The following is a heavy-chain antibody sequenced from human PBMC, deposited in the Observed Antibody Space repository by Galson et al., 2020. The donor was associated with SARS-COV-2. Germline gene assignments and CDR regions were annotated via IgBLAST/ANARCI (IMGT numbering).Heavy chain of an antibody. J-gene: IGHJ4*02. Sequence: GGSLRLSCAASGFTFSYYAMSWVRHAPGMGLEWVSAISHSGGTTYYADSVEGRFTISRDNSKNTLELQMNGLRAEDTAIYYCAKGPWERFYFGSGSVDFDYWGQGTLVAVSS. D-gene: IGHD3-10*01. V-gene: IGHV3-23*01. CDR2: ISHSGGTT. CDR3: AKGPWERFYFGSGSVDFDY. CDR1: GFTFSYYA.